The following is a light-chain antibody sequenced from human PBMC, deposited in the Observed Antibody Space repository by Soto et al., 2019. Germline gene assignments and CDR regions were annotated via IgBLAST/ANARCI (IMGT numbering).Light chain of an antibody. CDR2: QVS. J-gene: IGKJ1*01. V-gene: IGKV2-24*01. Sequence: VLTQTPTSSPVTLGQPASISYRSSQSLVHSDGNTYLSWLQQRPGQPPRLLIYQVSNRFSGVPDRFSGSGAGTDFTQKISRVEAQDVGVYSCIQRSPFPRTFGQGTTVEIK. CDR1: QSLVHSDGNTY. CDR3: IQRSPFPRT.